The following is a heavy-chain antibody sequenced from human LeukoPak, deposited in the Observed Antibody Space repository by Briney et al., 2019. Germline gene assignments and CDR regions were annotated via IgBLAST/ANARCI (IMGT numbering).Heavy chain of an antibody. CDR2: INHSGST. CDR3: AIPSRYCSGGSCRYFDY. D-gene: IGHD2-15*01. V-gene: IGHV4-34*01. J-gene: IGHJ4*02. Sequence: SETLSLTCAVYGGSFSGYYWSWIRQPPGKGLEWIGEINHSGSTNYNPSLKSRVTISVDTSKNQFSLKLSSVTAADTAVYYCAIPSRYCSGGSCRYFDYWGQGTLVTVSS. CDR1: GGSFSGYY.